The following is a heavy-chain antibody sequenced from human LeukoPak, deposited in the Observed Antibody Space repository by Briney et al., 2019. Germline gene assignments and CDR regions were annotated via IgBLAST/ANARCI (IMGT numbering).Heavy chain of an antibody. V-gene: IGHV4-59*01. CDR1: GGSISSYY. J-gene: IGHJ3*02. D-gene: IGHD3-22*01. Sequence: SETLSLTCTVSGGSISSYYWSWIRQPPGKGLEWIGYIYYSGSTNYNPSLKSRVTISVDTSKNRFSLKLSSVTAADTAVYYCARSADYYDSSGAFDIWGQGTMVTVSS. CDR2: IYYSGST. CDR3: ARSADYYDSSGAFDI.